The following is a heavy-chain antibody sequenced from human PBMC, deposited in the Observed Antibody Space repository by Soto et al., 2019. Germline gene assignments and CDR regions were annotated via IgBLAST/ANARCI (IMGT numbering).Heavy chain of an antibody. D-gene: IGHD3-3*01. CDR2: ISYDGSNK. J-gene: IGHJ4*02. CDR3: ARGRFLEWLPPTLFDY. CDR1: GFTFSSYA. V-gene: IGHV3-30-3*01. Sequence: QVQLVESGGGVVQPGRSLRLSCAASGFTFSSYAMHWVRQAPGKGLEWVAVISYDGSNKYYADSVKGRFTISRDNSKNTLYLQMNSLRAEDTAVYYCARGRFLEWLPPTLFDYWGQGTLVTVSS.